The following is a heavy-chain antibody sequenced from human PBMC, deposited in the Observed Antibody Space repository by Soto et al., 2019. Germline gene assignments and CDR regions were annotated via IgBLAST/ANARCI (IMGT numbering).Heavy chain of an antibody. V-gene: IGHV3-23*01. CDR3: AKGHYNWNLPGWFDP. CDR1: GFTFTSNA. J-gene: IGHJ5*02. CDR2: VSSSGDRT. D-gene: IGHD1-20*01. Sequence: PGGSLRLSCAASGFTFTSNAMSWVRQGPGKGLEWVSGVSSSGDRTYYTDSVKGRLTIARDNSKNTLYLQMDSLRAEDTATYYCAKGHYNWNLPGWFDPWGQGTLVTVSS.